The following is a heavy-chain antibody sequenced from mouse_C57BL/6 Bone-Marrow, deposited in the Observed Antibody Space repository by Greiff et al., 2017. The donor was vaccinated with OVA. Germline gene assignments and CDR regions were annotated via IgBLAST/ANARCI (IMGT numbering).Heavy chain of an antibody. Sequence: EVMLVESGGGLVKPGGSLKLSCAASGFTFSSYAMPWVRQTPEKRLEWVAYISDGGSYIYYADNVKGRFTISRDNAKNNLYLQMSHLKSEDTAMYDSARALYYYGIPFAFWGQGTVITVSA. CDR2: ISDGGSYI. V-gene: IGHV5-4*03. J-gene: IGHJ3*01. CDR3: ARALYYYGIPFAF. D-gene: IGHD1-1*01. CDR1: GFTFSSYA.